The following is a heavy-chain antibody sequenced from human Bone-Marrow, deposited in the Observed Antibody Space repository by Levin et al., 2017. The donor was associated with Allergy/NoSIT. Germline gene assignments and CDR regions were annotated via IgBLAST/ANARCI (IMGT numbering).Heavy chain of an antibody. CDR3: ARQRKDSVGYFDYKPFDI. J-gene: IGHJ3*02. D-gene: IGHD3-22*01. V-gene: IGHV5-51*01. Sequence: SGESLKISCKGSGYSFTTNWIGWVRQMPGKGLEWMGIIYIGDSDTRYSPSFQGQVSISADKSITTAYLQWTSLKASDTAIYYCARQRKDSVGYFDYKPFDIWGQGTMVTVSS. CDR2: IYIGDSDT. CDR1: GYSFTTNW.